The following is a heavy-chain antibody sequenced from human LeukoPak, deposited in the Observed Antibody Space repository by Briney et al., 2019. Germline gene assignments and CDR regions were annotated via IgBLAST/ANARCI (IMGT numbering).Heavy chain of an antibody. CDR3: ARGVISLGAGGYCSSTSCTTFDY. CDR1: GGSISSGDYY. J-gene: IGHJ4*02. Sequence: SQTLSLTCTDSGGSISSGDYYWSWIRQPPGKGLEWIGYIYYSGSTYYNPSLKSRVTISVDTSKNQFSLKLSSVTAADTAVYYCARGVISLGAGGYCSSTSCTTFDYWGQGTLVTVSS. CDR2: IYYSGST. D-gene: IGHD2-2*01. V-gene: IGHV4-30-4*01.